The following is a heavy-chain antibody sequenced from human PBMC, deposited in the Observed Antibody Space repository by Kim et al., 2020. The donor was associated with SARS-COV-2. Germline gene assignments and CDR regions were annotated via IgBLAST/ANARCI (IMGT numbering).Heavy chain of an antibody. J-gene: IGHJ6*03. CDR3: ARDGTWDGSGRWDYYYYYMDV. V-gene: IGHV3-21*01. Sequence: GGSLRLSCAASGFTFSSYSMNWVRQAPGKGLEWVSSISSSSSYIYSADSVKGRFTISRDNAKNSLYLQMNSLRAEDTAVYYCARDGTWDGSGRWDYYYYYMDVWGKGTTVTVSS. CDR2: ISSSSSYI. CDR1: GFTFSSYS. D-gene: IGHD3-10*01.